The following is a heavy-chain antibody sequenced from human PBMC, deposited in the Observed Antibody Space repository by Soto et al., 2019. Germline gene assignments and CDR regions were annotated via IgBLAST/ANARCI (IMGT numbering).Heavy chain of an antibody. CDR3: ARRRDGSTRGGLFDY. J-gene: IGHJ4*02. Sequence: SETLSLTCTVSGDSFSTYLWSWIRQPPGKGLEWIGFISYSGSTNYNPSLKSRVTISVDTSKNQFSLKLSSVTAADTAVYYCARRRDGSTRGGLFDYWGQGTLVTVSS. CDR2: ISYSGST. D-gene: IGHD3-16*01. V-gene: IGHV4-59*08. CDR1: GDSFSTYL.